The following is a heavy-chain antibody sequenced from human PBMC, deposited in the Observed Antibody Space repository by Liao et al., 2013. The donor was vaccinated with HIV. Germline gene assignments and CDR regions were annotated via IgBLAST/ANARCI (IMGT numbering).Heavy chain of an antibody. J-gene: IGHJ3*02. Sequence: QLQESGPGLVKPSQTLSLTCTVSGGSISSGSYYWSWIRQPAGKGLEWIGRIYTSGSTNYNPSLKSRVTISVDTSKNQFSLKLSSVTAADTAVYYCARAVSSGYYHDAFDIWGQGTMVTVSS. CDR3: ARAVSSGYYHDAFDI. CDR2: IYTSGST. V-gene: IGHV4-61*02. D-gene: IGHD3-22*01. CDR1: GGSISSGSYY.